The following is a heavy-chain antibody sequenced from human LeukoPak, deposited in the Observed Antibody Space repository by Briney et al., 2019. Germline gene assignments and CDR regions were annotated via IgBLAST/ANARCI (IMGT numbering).Heavy chain of an antibody. CDR1: GLTFSXYA. V-gene: IGHV3-23*01. D-gene: IGHD4-23*01. J-gene: IGHJ4*02. Sequence: GGSLXLSCAASGLTFSXYAXXXXXQAXGXXXXXXSAXXGXXDXXXYXDSXXXXXXXXXXNPKNTLYLQMNSLRAXXTAVYYCAXDFRGNGYFFDYWGQGTLVTVSS. CDR3: AXDFRGNGYFFDY. CDR2: XXGXXDXX.